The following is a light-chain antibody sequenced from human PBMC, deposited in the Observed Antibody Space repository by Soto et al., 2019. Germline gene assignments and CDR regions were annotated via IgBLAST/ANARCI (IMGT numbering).Light chain of an antibody. Sequence: DIQLTQSPSTLSASVGDRVTITCRASQSITNWLAWYQQKPGKAPKVLIHMASSLKSGGPSRFSGSGSGTEFSLPITSLQPDDSATYYCQQYNSLSSVSFGGGTKVEI. V-gene: IGKV1-5*03. CDR2: MAS. CDR3: QQYNSLSSVS. J-gene: IGKJ4*01. CDR1: QSITNW.